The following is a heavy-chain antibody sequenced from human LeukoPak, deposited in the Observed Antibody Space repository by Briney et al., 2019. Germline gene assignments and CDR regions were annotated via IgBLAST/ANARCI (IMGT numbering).Heavy chain of an antibody. Sequence: SETLSLTCAVSGGSITSSNWWTWVRQAPGKGLEWIGEVYYSGITNYNPSLKSRVTISVDTSKNQFSLKLSSVTAADTAVYYCARDSIAAARALDYWGQGTLVTVSS. V-gene: IGHV4-4*02. CDR2: VYYSGIT. CDR3: ARDSIAAARALDY. CDR1: GGSITSSNW. D-gene: IGHD6-13*01. J-gene: IGHJ4*02.